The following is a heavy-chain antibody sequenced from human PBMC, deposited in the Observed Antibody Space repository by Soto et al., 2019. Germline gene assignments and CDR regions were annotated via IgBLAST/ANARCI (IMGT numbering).Heavy chain of an antibody. CDR1: GFTFDNYA. D-gene: IGHD5-12*01. V-gene: IGHV3-9*01. Sequence: QLVESGGGLVQPGRSLRLYCAASGFTFDNYAMHWVRQGPGKGLEWVSAINWTGVTFDYAESVKGRFTISRDNAKNCLFLQWETLRPKDTAFYYGARDHAEGFVYEMALVDFWGRGTLVTV. CDR3: ARDHAEGFVYEMALVDF. J-gene: IGHJ4*02. CDR2: INWTGVTF.